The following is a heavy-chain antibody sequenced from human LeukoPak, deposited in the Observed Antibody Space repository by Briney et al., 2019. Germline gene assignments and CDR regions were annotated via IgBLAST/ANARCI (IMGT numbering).Heavy chain of an antibody. CDR1: GGSISSYY. J-gene: IGHJ4*02. Sequence: SETLSLTCTVSGGSISSYYWSWIRQPPGKGLEWIGYIHYSGSTNYNPSLKSRVTISVDTSKNQFSLKLTSVTAADTAVYYCARATVVAAYFDYWGQRTLVTVSS. D-gene: IGHD2-15*01. CDR2: IHYSGST. CDR3: ARATVVAAYFDY. V-gene: IGHV4-59*01.